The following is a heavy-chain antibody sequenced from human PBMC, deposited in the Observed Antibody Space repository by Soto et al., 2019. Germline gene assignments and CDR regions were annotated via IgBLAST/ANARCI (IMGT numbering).Heavy chain of an antibody. V-gene: IGHV3-30*09. J-gene: IGHJ4*02. CDR2: ISYDGSTK. CDR1: GLAFSGYT. CDR3: ARDRLRTVTAVPAY. D-gene: IGHD2-15*01. Sequence: GGSLRLSCEVSGLAFSGYTMHWIRQAPGKGLEWVATISYDGSTKYYANSVRGRFAISRDNSKNTVFPQMNRLRIEDTGVYFCARDRLRTVTAVPAYWGQGTPVTVAS.